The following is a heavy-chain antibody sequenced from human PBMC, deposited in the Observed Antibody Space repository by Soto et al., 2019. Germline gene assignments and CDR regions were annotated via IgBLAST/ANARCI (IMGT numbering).Heavy chain of an antibody. CDR1: GFTFSSYA. Sequence: GGSLRLSCAASGFTFSSYAMSWVRQAPGKGLEWVSAISGSGGSTYYADSVKGRFTISRDNSKNTLYLQMNSLRAEDTAVYYCAKVRGAAAGRLHWFDPWGQGTLVTVSS. V-gene: IGHV3-23*01. J-gene: IGHJ5*02. CDR3: AKVRGAAAGRLHWFDP. CDR2: ISGSGGST. D-gene: IGHD6-13*01.